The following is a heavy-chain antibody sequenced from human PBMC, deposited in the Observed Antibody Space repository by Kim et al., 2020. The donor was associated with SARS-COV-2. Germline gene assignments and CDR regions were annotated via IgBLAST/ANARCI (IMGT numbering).Heavy chain of an antibody. V-gene: IGHV1-2*04. CDR1: GYTFTGYY. Sequence: ASVKVSCKASGYTFTGYYMHWVRQAPGQGLEWMGWINPNSGGTNYAQKFQGWVTMTRDTSISTAYMELSRLRSDDTAVYYCARGVSSGDAYNWFDPWGQGTLVTVSS. CDR3: ARGVSSGDAYNWFDP. CDR2: INPNSGGT. J-gene: IGHJ5*02. D-gene: IGHD6-19*01.